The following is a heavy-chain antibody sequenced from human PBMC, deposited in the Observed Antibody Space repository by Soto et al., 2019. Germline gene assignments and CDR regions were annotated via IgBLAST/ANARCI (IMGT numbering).Heavy chain of an antibody. D-gene: IGHD2-8*01. Sequence: ASVKVSCKASGYSFTDYHIHWVRQAPGQGLEWLGRINPKSGGTSTAQKFQGWVTMTTDTSLSTASMELTRLTSDVTAIYYCARGDSADCSNVACSCFYNHDMDVWGQGTTVNGSS. CDR2: INPKSGGT. CDR3: ARGDSADCSNVACSCFYNHDMDV. CDR1: GYSFTDYH. J-gene: IGHJ6*01. V-gene: IGHV1-2*04.